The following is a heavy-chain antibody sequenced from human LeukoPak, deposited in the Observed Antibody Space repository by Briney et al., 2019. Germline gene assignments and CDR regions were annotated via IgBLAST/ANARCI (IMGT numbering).Heavy chain of an antibody. Sequence: PSETLSLTCTVSGGSISSSSYYWGWIRQPPGKGLEWIGSIYYSGSTNYNPSLKSRVTISVDTSKNQFSLKLSSVTAADTAVYYCARERYCSGGSCYSGDISFDYWGQGTLVTVSS. CDR3: ARERYCSGGSCYSGDISFDY. CDR1: GGSISSSSYY. D-gene: IGHD2-15*01. CDR2: IYYSGST. V-gene: IGHV4-39*07. J-gene: IGHJ4*02.